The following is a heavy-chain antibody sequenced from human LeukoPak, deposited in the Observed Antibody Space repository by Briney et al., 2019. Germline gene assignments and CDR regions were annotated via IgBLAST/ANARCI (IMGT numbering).Heavy chain of an antibody. CDR1: GFTVSNAW. CDR3: TTEVGATAKG. J-gene: IGHJ4*02. CDR2: IKTKSEGGTT. Sequence: GGSLRLSCAASGFTVSNAWMIWVRQAPGKGLEWVGRIKTKSEGGTTDCAAPVKGRFTISRDDSKNTLYLQMNSLKSEDTGVYYCTTEVGATAKGWGQGTLVTVSS. D-gene: IGHD1-26*01. V-gene: IGHV3-15*01.